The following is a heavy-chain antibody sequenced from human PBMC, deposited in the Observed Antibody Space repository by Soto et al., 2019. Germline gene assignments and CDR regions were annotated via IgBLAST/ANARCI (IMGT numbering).Heavy chain of an antibody. CDR1: GFNLRDHA. CDR2: ISGSEDRT. D-gene: IGHD3-10*01. Sequence: LQSGGGVVQPGESLRLSCAASGFNLRDHALSWVRQAAGGGLEWVSGISGSEDRTNYADFVRGRCIISKDRVKNTLYLDMRGVRVDDTAVYFCGRTYTGGWGQGTLVTVSS. CDR3: GRTYTGG. J-gene: IGHJ4*02. V-gene: IGHV3-23*01.